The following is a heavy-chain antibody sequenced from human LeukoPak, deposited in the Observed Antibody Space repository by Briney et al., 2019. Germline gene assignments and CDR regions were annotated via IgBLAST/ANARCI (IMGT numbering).Heavy chain of an antibody. V-gene: IGHV3-21*01. Sequence: AGGSLRLSCAASGFTFSSYSMNWARQAPGKGLEWVSSISTGSSFIYYADSVKGRFTISRDIAKNSLYLQMNSLRAEDTAVYYCARTDYYDKSIDYWGQGTLGTVSS. CDR1: GFTFSSYS. CDR3: ARTDYYDKSIDY. CDR2: ISTGSSFI. D-gene: IGHD3-22*01. J-gene: IGHJ4*02.